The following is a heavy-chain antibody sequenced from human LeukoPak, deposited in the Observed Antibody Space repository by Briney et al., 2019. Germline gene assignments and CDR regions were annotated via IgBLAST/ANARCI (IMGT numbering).Heavy chain of an antibody. CDR2: IYTSGST. Sequence: SETLSLTCTVSGGSISSGSYYWSWIRQPAGKGLEWIGRIYTSGSTNYNPSLKSRVTISVDTSKNQFSLKLSSVTAADTAVYYCARQLGDRLLFDYWGQGTLVTVSS. V-gene: IGHV4-61*02. J-gene: IGHJ4*02. CDR3: ARQLGDRLLFDY. D-gene: IGHD2-21*01. CDR1: GGSISSGSYY.